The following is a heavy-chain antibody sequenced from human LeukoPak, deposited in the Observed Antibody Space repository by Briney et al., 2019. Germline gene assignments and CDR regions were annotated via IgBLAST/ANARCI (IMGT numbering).Heavy chain of an antibody. V-gene: IGHV3-74*01. CDR1: AFTFSTYW. CDR3: ARGAKWAYYFDY. D-gene: IGHD1-26*01. Sequence: GGSLRLSCAASAFTFSTYWMHWVRQVPGKGLEWVSRINGDESSTNYADSVKGRFTISRDNAKDTLYLHLNSLTAEDTAVYYCARGAKWAYYFDYWGQGTLVTVSS. J-gene: IGHJ4*02. CDR2: INGDESST.